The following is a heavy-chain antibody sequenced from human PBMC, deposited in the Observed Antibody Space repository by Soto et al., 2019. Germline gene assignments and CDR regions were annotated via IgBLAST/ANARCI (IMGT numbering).Heavy chain of an antibody. CDR1: GYTFSDYY. J-gene: IGHJ6*02. V-gene: IGHV1-2*04. CDR3: ARTPNNGRAGVYGMDV. D-gene: IGHD1-26*01. Sequence: QVQLVQSGAEAKKPGASLKVSCKASGYTFSDYYIHWVRQAPGQGLEWMGWIDADSGDTKYAQKLQGWVTMTRDTSINTDYMELSRLRSDDTAVYYCARTPNNGRAGVYGMDVWGQGTTVTVSS. CDR2: IDADSGDT.